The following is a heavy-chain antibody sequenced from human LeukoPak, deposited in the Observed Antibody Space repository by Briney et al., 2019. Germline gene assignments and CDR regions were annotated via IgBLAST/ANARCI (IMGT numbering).Heavy chain of an antibody. V-gene: IGHV3-30*02. CDR2: IRFDGSNK. Sequence: PGGSLRLSCAASGFTFSSYGMHWVRQAPGKGLEWVAFIRFDGSNKYYADSVKGRFTISRDNSKNTLYLQMNSLRAEDTAIYYCAKALRFLEWLLWGDYFNYWGQGTLVTVSS. J-gene: IGHJ4*02. D-gene: IGHD3-3*01. CDR3: AKALRFLEWLLWGDYFNY. CDR1: GFTFSSYG.